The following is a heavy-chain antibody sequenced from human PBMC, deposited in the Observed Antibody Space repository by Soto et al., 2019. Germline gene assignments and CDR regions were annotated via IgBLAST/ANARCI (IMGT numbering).Heavy chain of an antibody. CDR3: ARDMGGAARRLFPLGY. V-gene: IGHV3-30-3*01. Sequence: PGGSLRLSCAASGFTFSSYAMHWVRQAPGKGLEWVAAISYDGSNKYYADSVKGRFTISRDNSKNTLYLQMNSLRAEDTAVYYCARDMGGAARRLFPLGYWGQGTLVTVSS. CDR2: ISYDGSNK. CDR1: GFTFSSYA. J-gene: IGHJ4*02. D-gene: IGHD6-6*01.